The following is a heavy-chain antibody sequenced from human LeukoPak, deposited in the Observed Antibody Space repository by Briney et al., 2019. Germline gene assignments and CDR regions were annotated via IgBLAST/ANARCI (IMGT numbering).Heavy chain of an antibody. CDR1: GFTVSSNY. V-gene: IGHV3-74*01. J-gene: IGHJ4*02. CDR2: INSDGSST. CDR3: AREASSGTFLYYFDC. Sequence: GGSLRLSCAASGFTVSSNYMSWVRQAPGRGLVWVSRINSDGSSTSYADSVKGRFTISRDNAKNTLSLQMNSLRAEDTAVYYCAREASSGTFLYYFDCWGQGTLVTVSS. D-gene: IGHD1-26*01.